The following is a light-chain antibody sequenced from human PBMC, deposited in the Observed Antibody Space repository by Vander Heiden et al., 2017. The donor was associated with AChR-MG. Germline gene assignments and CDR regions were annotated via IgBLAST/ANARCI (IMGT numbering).Light chain of an antibody. Sequence: QSVLTQPPPVSGAPGPRVTISCTGPSSNIGAGYGVHWSQHLPGTAPKLLMYGNNNRPSGVPERFSGSKSGASASLAITGLQAEDEGDYYCQSYDSSVSGWVFGGGTKLTVL. V-gene: IGLV1-40*01. CDR2: GNN. CDR3: QSYDSSVSGWV. J-gene: IGLJ3*02. CDR1: SSNIGAGYG.